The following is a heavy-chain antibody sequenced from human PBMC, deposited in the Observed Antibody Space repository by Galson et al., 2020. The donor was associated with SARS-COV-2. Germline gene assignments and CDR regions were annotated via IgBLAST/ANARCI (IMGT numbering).Heavy chain of an antibody. D-gene: IGHD3-3*01. CDR3: ARYRGSGYYCYYYGMDV. V-gene: IGHV3-7*03. J-gene: IGHJ6*02. CDR2: IKQDGSEK. Sequence: GGSLRLSCAASGFTFSSYWMSWVRQAPGKGLEWVANIKQDGSEKYYVDSVKGRFTISRDNAKNSLYLQMNSLRAEDPAVYYCARYRGSGYYCYYYGMDVWGQGTTVTVSS. CDR1: GFTFSSYW.